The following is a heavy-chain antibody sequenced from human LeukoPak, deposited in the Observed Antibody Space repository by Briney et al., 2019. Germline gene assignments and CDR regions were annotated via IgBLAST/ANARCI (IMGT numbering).Heavy chain of an antibody. J-gene: IGHJ4*02. CDR1: GFTFSDYY. CDR2: ISNSGSSI. Sequence: GGSLRLSCAASGFTFSDYYMSWVRQAPGQGLKWVSYISNSGSSIYYADSVKGRFTISRDNAKNSLYLQMNSLRAEDTAVYYCARVSDYHDYWGQGTLVTVSS. CDR3: ARVSDYHDY. D-gene: IGHD3-16*01. V-gene: IGHV3-11*04.